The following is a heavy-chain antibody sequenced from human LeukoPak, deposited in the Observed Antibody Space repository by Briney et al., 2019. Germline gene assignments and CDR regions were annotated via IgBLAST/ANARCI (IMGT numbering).Heavy chain of an antibody. CDR1: GGTFSSYA. CDR2: INPNSGGT. Sequence: ASVKVSCKASGGTFSSYAISWVRQAPGQGLEWMGWINPNSGGTNYAQKFQGRVTMTRDTSISTAYMELSRLRSDDTAVYYCAVVPTGYCSSTSCRSNMDVWGKGTTVTVSS. J-gene: IGHJ6*03. CDR3: AVVPTGYCSSTSCRSNMDV. V-gene: IGHV1-2*02. D-gene: IGHD2-2*01.